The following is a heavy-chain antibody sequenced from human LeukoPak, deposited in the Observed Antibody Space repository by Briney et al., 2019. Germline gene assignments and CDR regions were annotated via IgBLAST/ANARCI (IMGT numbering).Heavy chain of an antibody. V-gene: IGHV4-34*01. D-gene: IGHD3-3*01. CDR2: INHSGST. J-gene: IGHJ4*02. CDR1: GGSFSGYY. CDR3: ARARSAALGYYDFWSGYYPNFDY. Sequence: SETLSLTCAVYGGSFSGYYWSWIRQPPGKGLEWIGEINHSGSTNYNPSLKSRVTISVDASKNQFSLKLSSVTAADTAVYYCARARSAALGYYDFWSGYYPNFDYWGQGTLVTVSS.